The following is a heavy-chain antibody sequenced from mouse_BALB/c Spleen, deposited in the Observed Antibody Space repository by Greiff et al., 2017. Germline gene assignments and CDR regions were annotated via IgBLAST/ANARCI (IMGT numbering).Heavy chain of an antibody. V-gene: IGHV2-9*02. CDR1: GFSLTSYG. CDR3: AKTGEFAY. J-gene: IGHJ3*01. CDR2: IWAGGST. Sequence: VKLQESGPGLVAPSQSLSITCTVSGFSLTSYGVHWVRQPPGKGLEWLGVIWAGGSTNYNSALMSRLSISKDNSKSQVFLKMNSLQTDDTAMYYCAKTGEFAYWGQGTLVTVSA.